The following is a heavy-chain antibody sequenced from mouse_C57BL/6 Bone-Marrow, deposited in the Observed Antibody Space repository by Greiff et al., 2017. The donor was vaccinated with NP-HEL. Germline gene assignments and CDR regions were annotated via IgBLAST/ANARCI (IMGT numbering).Heavy chain of an antibody. D-gene: IGHD2-5*01. CDR1: GYSITSGYY. CDR2: ISYDGSN. CDR3: ARQGRSKGYAMDY. J-gene: IGHJ4*01. V-gene: IGHV3-6*01. Sequence: EVKLQESGPGLVKPSQSLSLTCSVTGYSITSGYYWNWIRQFPGNKLEWMGYISYDGSNNYNPSLKNRISITRDTSKNQFFLKLNSVTTEDTATYYCARQGRSKGYAMDYWGQGTSVTVSS.